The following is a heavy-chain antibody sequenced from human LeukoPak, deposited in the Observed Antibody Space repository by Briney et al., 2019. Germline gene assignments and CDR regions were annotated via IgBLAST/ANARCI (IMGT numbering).Heavy chain of an antibody. D-gene: IGHD3-10*01. V-gene: IGHV4-30-2*01. CDR3: ARGAKYGSGSYYAANWFDP. J-gene: IGHJ5*02. CDR1: GGSISSGGYS. CDR2: IYHSGST. Sequence: SETLSLTCAVSGGSISSGGYSWSWIRQPPGKGLEWIGYIYHSGSTYYNPSLKSRVTISVDRSKNQFSLKLSSVTAADTAVYYCARGAKYGSGSYYAANWFDPWGQGTLVTVSS.